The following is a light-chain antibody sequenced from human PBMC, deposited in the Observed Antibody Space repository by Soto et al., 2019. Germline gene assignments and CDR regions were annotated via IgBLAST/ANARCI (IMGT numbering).Light chain of an antibody. CDR3: MKGTHWPPYT. V-gene: IGKV2-30*01. J-gene: IGKJ2*01. CDR1: QAPLDRDGNTY. Sequence: EVVIPQSPLSLTVSLPASASLSFTSSQAPLDRDGNTYLSWFLQRPGQSPRRLIYNVSNRDSRVPDRFSGSGSGTDFTLTISRVEAEDVGIYYCMKGTHWPPYTFGQGTKVDIK. CDR2: NVS.